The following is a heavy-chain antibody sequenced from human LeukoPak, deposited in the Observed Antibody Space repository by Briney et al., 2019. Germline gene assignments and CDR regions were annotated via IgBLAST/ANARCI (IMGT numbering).Heavy chain of an antibody. D-gene: IGHD3-10*01. CDR1: GYTFTGYY. J-gene: IGHJ4*02. CDR2: INPNSGGT. V-gene: IGHV1-2*02. Sequence: ASVKVSCKASGYTFTGYYMHWVRQAPGQGLEWMGWINPNSGGTNYAQKFQGRVTMTRDTSISTAYMELSRLRSDDTAVYYCARGNMYYYGSGSLVDYWGQGTLVTVSS. CDR3: ARGNMYYYGSGSLVDY.